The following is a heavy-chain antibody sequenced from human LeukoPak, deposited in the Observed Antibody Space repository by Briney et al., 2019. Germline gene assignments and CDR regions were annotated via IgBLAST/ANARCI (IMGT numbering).Heavy chain of an antibody. D-gene: IGHD6-19*01. V-gene: IGHV3-23*01. CDR2: ISGSGGST. J-gene: IGHJ4*02. Sequence: GGSLRLSCAASGFTFSSYAMSWVRQAPGKGLEWVSAISGSGGSTYYADSVKGWFTISRDNSKSTLYLQMNSLRAEDTAVYYCAKVGWLVSFDYWGQGTLVTVSS. CDR1: GFTFSSYA. CDR3: AKVGWLVSFDY.